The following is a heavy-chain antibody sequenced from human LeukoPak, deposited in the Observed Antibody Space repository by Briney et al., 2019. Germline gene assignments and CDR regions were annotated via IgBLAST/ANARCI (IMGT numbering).Heavy chain of an antibody. J-gene: IGHJ4*02. V-gene: IGHV3-30*02. D-gene: IGHD5-12*01. Sequence: GGSLRLSCAASGFALSNYGMHWVRQAPGKGPEWVTFVPHHGGAEYYADSVKGRFTISRDTSKKTLFVQMKSLTVEDTAVYSCVRESNSGYHSGGSNYWGLGTQVTVSS. CDR2: VPHHGGAE. CDR3: VRESNSGYHSGGSNY. CDR1: GFALSNYG.